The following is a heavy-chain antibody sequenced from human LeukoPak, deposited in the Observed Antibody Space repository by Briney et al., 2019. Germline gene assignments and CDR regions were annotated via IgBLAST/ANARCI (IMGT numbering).Heavy chain of an antibody. CDR3: ARDVSYYYDNTGSPY. CDR2: IIPILSSA. J-gene: IGHJ4*02. D-gene: IGHD3-22*01. V-gene: IGHV1-69*04. Sequence: GASVKVSCKASGGTFNNYAISWVRQAPGQGFEWMGRIIPILSSANCAQKFQDRVTITADKSTSTAYMELSSLTSEDTAVYYCARDVSYYYDNTGSPYWGQGTLVTVSS. CDR1: GGTFNNYA.